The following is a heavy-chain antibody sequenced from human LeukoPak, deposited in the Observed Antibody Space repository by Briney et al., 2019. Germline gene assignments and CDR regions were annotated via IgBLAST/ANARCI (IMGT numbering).Heavy chain of an antibody. CDR2: SNHSGST. J-gene: IGHJ4*02. Sequence: SETLSLTCAVYGGSFSVYYWSWIRQPPGKGLEWSGESNHSGSTNYNPSLKSRVTISVDTSKNQFSLKLSSVTAADTAVYYCARTYSSSSPREFDYWGQGTLVTVSS. CDR3: ARTYSSSSPREFDY. D-gene: IGHD6-6*01. V-gene: IGHV4-34*01. CDR1: GGSFSVYY.